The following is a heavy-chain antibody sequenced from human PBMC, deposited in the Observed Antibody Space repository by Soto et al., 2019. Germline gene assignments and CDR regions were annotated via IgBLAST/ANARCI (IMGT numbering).Heavy chain of an antibody. Sequence: EVQLLESGGGLVQPGGSLRLSCAASGFTFSSYAMSWVRQAPGKGLEWVSAISGSGGSTYYADSVKGRFTISRDNSKTTLYLQMNSLGAEDTAVYYCAKDSPQYYYDSSGYAFDIWGQGTMVTVSS. J-gene: IGHJ3*02. CDR3: AKDSPQYYYDSSGYAFDI. D-gene: IGHD3-22*01. CDR2: ISGSGGST. V-gene: IGHV3-23*01. CDR1: GFTFSSYA.